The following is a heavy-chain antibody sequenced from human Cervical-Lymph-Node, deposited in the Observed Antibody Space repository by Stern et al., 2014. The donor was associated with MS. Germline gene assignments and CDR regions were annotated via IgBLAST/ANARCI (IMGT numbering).Heavy chain of an antibody. CDR2: IGTSGGDT. Sequence: EVQLVESGGDLVQPGGSLRLSCAASGLTFNIYAMNWVRQAPGKGLEWVSTIGTSGGDTYYADSVQGRFTISRDDSKNTLYLQMNTLRVEDTATYYCTKWTNRHFDDWGQGTLVTVSS. J-gene: IGHJ4*02. D-gene: IGHD1-14*01. V-gene: IGHV3-23*04. CDR1: GLTFNIYA. CDR3: TKWTNRHFDD.